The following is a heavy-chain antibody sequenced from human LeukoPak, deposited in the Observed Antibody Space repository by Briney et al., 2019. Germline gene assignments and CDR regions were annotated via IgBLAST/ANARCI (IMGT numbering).Heavy chain of an antibody. CDR2: ISGSGGST. D-gene: IGHD3-3*01. CDR1: GFTFSSYA. V-gene: IGHV3-23*01. J-gene: IGHJ4*02. CDR3: ANNVLRFLEWFHEGYYFDY. Sequence: GGSLRLSCAASGFTFSSYAMSWVRQAPGKGPEWVSAISGSGGSTYYADSVKGRFTISRDNSKNTLYLQMNSLRAEDTAVYYCANNVLRFLEWFHEGYYFDYWGQGTLVTVSS.